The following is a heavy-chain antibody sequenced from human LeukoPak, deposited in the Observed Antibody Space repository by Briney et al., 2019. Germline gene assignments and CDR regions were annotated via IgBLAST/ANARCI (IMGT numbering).Heavy chain of an antibody. CDR2: IYYSGST. J-gene: IGHJ4*02. Sequence: SETLSLTCTVSGGSISSYYWSWIRQPPGKGLEWIGYIYYSGSTNFNPSLKSRVTISVDTSKNQFSLKLSSVTAADTAVYYCARSDKAVAVTLDYWGQGTLVTASS. V-gene: IGHV4-59*01. CDR3: ARSDKAVAVTLDY. CDR1: GGSISSYY. D-gene: IGHD6-19*01.